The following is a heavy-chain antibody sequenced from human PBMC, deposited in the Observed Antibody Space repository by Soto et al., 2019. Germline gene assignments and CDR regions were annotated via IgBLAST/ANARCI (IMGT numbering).Heavy chain of an antibody. J-gene: IGHJ3*02. CDR3: TTLLRKAHDAFDI. CDR1: GFTFDDYD. Sequence: GGSLRLSCTACGFTFDDYDMSWVRQAPGKGLEWVGFIRSKAYGGTTEYAASVKGRFTISRDDSKSIAYLQMNSLKTEDTAVYYCTTLLRKAHDAFDIWSQGTMVTVSS. V-gene: IGHV3-49*04. CDR2: IRSKAYGGTT.